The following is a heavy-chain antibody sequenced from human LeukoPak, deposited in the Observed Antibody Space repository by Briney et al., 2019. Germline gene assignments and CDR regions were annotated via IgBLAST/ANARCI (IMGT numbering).Heavy chain of an antibody. J-gene: IGHJ4*02. CDR1: GFTFSSIA. V-gene: IGHV3-23*01. Sequence: GGSLRLSCTASGFTFSSIALTWVRQAPGKGLEWVSTIRSNGDTAYNADSVKGRFTISRDNSKNTLYLQMNSLRAEDTAVYYCAKGNTVVKGANDYWGQGTLVTVSS. D-gene: IGHD4-23*01. CDR2: IRSNGDTA. CDR3: AKGNTVVKGANDY.